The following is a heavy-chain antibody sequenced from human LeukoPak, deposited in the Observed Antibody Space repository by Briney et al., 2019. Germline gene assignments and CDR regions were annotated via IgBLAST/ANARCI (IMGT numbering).Heavy chain of an antibody. Sequence: GGSLSLSCPASGFTYDDYAMHGVRPARGKDLDGVSLISGDGCRSYYADSVKGRFTISRDNSKNSLYLQMNSLRTEDTALYYCAKDRFKMVRGVISRLMGVWGQGTTVTVSS. CDR3: AKDRFKMVRGVISRLMGV. CDR1: GFTYDDYA. D-gene: IGHD3-10*01. V-gene: IGHV3-43*02. CDR2: ISGDGCRS. J-gene: IGHJ6*02.